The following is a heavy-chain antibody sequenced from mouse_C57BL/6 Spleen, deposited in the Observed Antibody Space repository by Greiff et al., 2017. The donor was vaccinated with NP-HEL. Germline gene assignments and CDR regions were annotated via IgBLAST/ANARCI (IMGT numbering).Heavy chain of an antibody. D-gene: IGHD1-1*01. J-gene: IGHJ2*01. CDR1: GYTFTDYY. Sequence: VQLQQSGPVLVKPGASVKMSCKASGYTFTDYYMNWVKQSHGKSLEWIGVINPYNGGTSYNQKFKGKATLTVDKSSSTAYMELNSLTSEDSAVYYCARRATVVAPHFDYWGQGTTLTVSS. V-gene: IGHV1-19*01. CDR3: ARRATVVAPHFDY. CDR2: INPYNGGT.